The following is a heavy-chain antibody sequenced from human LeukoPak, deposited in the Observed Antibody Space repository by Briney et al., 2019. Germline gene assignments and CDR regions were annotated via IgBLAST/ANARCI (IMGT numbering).Heavy chain of an antibody. CDR2: IYHSGST. CDR1: GGSISSYY. D-gene: IGHD3-16*01. J-gene: IGHJ4*02. Sequence: SETLSLTCTVSGGSISSYYWSWIRQPPGQGLDWIGSIYHSGSTYYNPSLKSRVTISVDTSKNQFSLKLSSVTAADTAVHYCAREKFNYDLLHYFDYWGQGTLVTVSS. V-gene: IGHV4-38-2*02. CDR3: AREKFNYDLLHYFDY.